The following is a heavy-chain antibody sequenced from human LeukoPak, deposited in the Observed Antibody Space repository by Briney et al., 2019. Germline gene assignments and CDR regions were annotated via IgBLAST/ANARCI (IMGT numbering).Heavy chain of an antibody. V-gene: IGHV1-18*01. CDR1: GYTFTSYG. CDR2: ISAYNGNT. D-gene: IGHD1-1*01. Sequence: ASVKVSRKASGYTFTSYGISWVRQAPGQGLEWMGWISAYNGNTNYAQKLQGRVTMTTDTSTSTAYMELRSLRSDDTAVYYCATDGRRGSRYYYYYMDVWGKGTTVTVSS. CDR3: ATDGRRGSRYYYYYMDV. J-gene: IGHJ6*03.